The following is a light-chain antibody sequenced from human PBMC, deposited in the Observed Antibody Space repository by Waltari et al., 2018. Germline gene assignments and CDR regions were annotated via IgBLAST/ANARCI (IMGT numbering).Light chain of an antibody. CDR3: SSYAGSNHVV. J-gene: IGLJ2*01. CDR2: EVT. CDR1: STDICGTNY. Sequence: QSALTQPPSASGSPGQSVTISCTWASTDICGTNYVPRYQPLPGKAPKLMTYEVTKRPSGVPDRFSGSKSGNTASLTVSGLQADDEADYHCSSYAGSNHVVFGGGTKLTVL. V-gene: IGLV2-8*01.